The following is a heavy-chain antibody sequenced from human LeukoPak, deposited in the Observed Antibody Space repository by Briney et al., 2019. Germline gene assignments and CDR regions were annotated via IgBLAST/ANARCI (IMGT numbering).Heavy chain of an antibody. CDR2: FYYDGST. J-gene: IGHJ3*02. D-gene: IGHD3-16*01. V-gene: IGHV4-59*11. Sequence: SETLSLTCTVSGASITQHYWSWIRQPPGKGLEYIGYFYYDGSTNYTSSVRSRVTILVDTSKNQFTLNLRSVSAADTAKYYCTRGITGHYRSLGGFAFDICGHGTMVAVSS. CDR1: GASITQHY. CDR3: TRGITGHYRSLGGFAFDI.